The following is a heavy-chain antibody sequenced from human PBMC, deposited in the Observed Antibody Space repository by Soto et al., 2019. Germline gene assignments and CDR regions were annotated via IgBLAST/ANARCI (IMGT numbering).Heavy chain of an antibody. V-gene: IGHV4-39*01. J-gene: IGHJ4*02. CDR3: ASRRTYSSAPFDY. CDR2: VYYSGST. D-gene: IGHD6-19*01. CDR1: GDSISSTSYY. Sequence: SETLSLTCAVSGDSISSTSYYCDWIRQPPGKGLEWIGSVYYSGSTYYNPSLKSRVTISVDTSKNQFSLKLSSVTAADTAVYYCASRRTYSSAPFDYWGQGTLVTVSS.